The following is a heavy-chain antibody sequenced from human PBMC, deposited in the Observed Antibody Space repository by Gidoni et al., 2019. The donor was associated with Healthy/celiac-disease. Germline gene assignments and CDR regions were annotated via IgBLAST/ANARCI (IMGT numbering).Heavy chain of an antibody. CDR1: VGSISSGGYS. CDR3: ARVNSNYVPYYYGMDV. Sequence: QLQLQESGSGLVKPSQTLSLTCAVPVGSISSGGYSWSWIRQPPGKGLEWIGYIYHSGSTYYNPSLKSRVTISVDRSKNQFSLKLSSVTAADTAVYYCARVNSNYVPYYYGMDVWGQGTTVTVSS. CDR2: IYHSGST. V-gene: IGHV4-30-2*01. J-gene: IGHJ6*02. D-gene: IGHD4-4*01.